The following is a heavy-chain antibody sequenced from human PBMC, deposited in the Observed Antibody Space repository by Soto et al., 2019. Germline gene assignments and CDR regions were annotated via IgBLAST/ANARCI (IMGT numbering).Heavy chain of an antibody. CDR1: GYTFTGYY. Sequence: ASVKVSCKASGYTFTGYYMHWVRQAPGQGLEWMGWINPNSGGTNYAQKFQGWVTMTRDTSISTAYMELSRLRSDDTAVYYCAILSVVPAAKDAFDIWGQGTMVTVSS. D-gene: IGHD2-2*01. V-gene: IGHV1-2*04. J-gene: IGHJ3*02. CDR2: INPNSGGT. CDR3: AILSVVPAAKDAFDI.